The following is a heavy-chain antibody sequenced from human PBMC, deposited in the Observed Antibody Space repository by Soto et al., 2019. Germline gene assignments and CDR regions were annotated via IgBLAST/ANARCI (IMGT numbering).Heavy chain of an antibody. CDR2: ISSDGSNK. CDR1: GFTFSRYT. CDR3: AKDESAGYYYFDY. D-gene: IGHD3-9*01. Sequence: PGGSLRLSCSASGFTFSRYTMHWVRQAPGKGLEWVAVISSDGSNKYYADSVKGRFTISRDNSKNTLYLQMNSLRAEDTAVYYCAKDESAGYYYFDYWGQGTLVTVSS. V-gene: IGHV3-30-3*01. J-gene: IGHJ4*02.